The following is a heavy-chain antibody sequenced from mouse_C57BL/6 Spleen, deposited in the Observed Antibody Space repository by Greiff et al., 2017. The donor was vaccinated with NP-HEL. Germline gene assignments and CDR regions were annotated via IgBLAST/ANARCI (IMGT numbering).Heavy chain of an antibody. CDR1: GYTFTSYW. D-gene: IGHD2-1*01. CDR2: INPSSGYT. J-gene: IGHJ2*01. Sequence: QVHVKQSGAELVKPGASVKLSCKASGYTFTSYWMHWVKQRPGRGLEWIGYINPSSGYTKYNQKFKDKATLTADKSSSTAYMQLSSLTYEDSAVYYCARNIYSAFDYWGKGTTLTVSS. V-gene: IGHV1-7*01. CDR3: ARNIYSAFDY.